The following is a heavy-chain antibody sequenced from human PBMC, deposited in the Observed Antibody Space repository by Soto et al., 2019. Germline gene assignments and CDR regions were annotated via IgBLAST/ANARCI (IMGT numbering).Heavy chain of an antibody. V-gene: IGHV1-69*13. CDR3: AREIRIAAADIYYYYGMDV. CDR2: IIPIFGTA. D-gene: IGHD6-13*01. CDR1: GGTFSSYA. Sequence: SVKVSCKASGGTFSSYAISWVRQAPGQGLEWMGGIIPIFGTANYAQKFQGRVTITADESTSTAYMELSSLRSEDTAVYYCAREIRIAAADIYYYYGMDVWGQGTTVTVSS. J-gene: IGHJ6*02.